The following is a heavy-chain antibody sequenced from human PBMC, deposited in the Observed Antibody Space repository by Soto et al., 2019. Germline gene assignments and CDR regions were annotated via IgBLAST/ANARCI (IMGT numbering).Heavy chain of an antibody. J-gene: IGHJ6*02. V-gene: IGHV3-30-3*01. Sequence: QVQLVESGGGVVQPGRSLRLSCAASGFTFSSYAMHWVRQAPGKGLEWVAVISYDGSNKYYADSVKGRFTISRDNFKNTLYLQMNSLRAEDTAVYYCAREGVYDFWSGYSSYYYYYGMDVWGQGTTVTVSS. D-gene: IGHD3-3*01. CDR3: AREGVYDFWSGYSSYYYYYGMDV. CDR1: GFTFSSYA. CDR2: ISYDGSNK.